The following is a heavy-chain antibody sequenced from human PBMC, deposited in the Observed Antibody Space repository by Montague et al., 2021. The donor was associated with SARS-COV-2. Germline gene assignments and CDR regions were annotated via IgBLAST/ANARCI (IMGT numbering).Heavy chain of an antibody. CDR1: GGSITNNIDY. D-gene: IGHD3-22*01. CDR3: ARLKRYFDSSGSPSAFDI. J-gene: IGHJ3*02. CDR2: IYYTGST. Sequence: SETLSLTCTVSGGSITNNIDYWAWIRQPPGKGLEWIGSIYYTGSTYYNPSLKSRVTISVVTSKNHFTLKLSSVTAAETAVYYCARLKRYFDSSGSPSAFDIWGQGTKVTVSS. V-gene: IGHV4-39*02.